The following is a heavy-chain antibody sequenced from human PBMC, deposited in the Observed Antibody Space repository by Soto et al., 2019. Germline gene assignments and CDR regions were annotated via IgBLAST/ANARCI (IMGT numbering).Heavy chain of an antibody. CDR1: GFTFSSYA. J-gene: IGHJ6*03. CDR3: AKDRDYYYYYMDV. V-gene: IGHV3-23*01. Sequence: EVQLLESGGGLVQPGGSLRLSCAASGFTFSSYAMSWVRQAPEKGLEWVSAISGSGGSTYYADSVKGRFTISRDNSKNTLHLQMNSLRAEDTAVYYCAKDRDYYYYYMDVWGKGTTVTVSS. CDR2: ISGSGGST.